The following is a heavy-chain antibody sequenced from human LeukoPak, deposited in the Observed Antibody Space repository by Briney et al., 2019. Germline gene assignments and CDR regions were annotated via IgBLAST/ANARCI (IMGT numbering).Heavy chain of an antibody. CDR2: IIPILGIA. CDR1: GGTFSSYA. V-gene: IGHV1-69*04. D-gene: IGHD3-22*01. Sequence: GASVKVSCKASGGTFSSYAISWVRQAPGQGLEWMGRIIPILGIANYAQKFQGRVTITADKSTSTAYMELSSLRSEDTAVYYCGYSTYYYDSSGLPPGYWGQGTLVTVSS. J-gene: IGHJ4*02. CDR3: GYSTYYYDSSGLPPGY.